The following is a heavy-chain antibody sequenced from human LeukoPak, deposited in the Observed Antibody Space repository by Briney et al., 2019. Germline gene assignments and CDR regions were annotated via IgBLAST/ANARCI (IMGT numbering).Heavy chain of an antibody. CDR1: GFTFSSYW. D-gene: IGHD2-15*01. CDR2: IKQDGSEK. Sequence: GGSLRLPCAASGFTFSSYWMSWIRQAPGRGLKWVANIKQDGSEKYYADSVKGRFTISRDNAKNSLYLQMNSLRVEDTAMYYCAADSGGSRYWGQGTLATVSS. CDR3: AADSGGSRY. V-gene: IGHV3-7*01. J-gene: IGHJ4*02.